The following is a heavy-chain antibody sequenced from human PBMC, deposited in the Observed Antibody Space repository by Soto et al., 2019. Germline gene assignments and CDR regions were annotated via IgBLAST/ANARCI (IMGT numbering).Heavy chain of an antibody. V-gene: IGHV4-61*08. D-gene: IGHD5-12*01. J-gene: IGHJ4*02. Sequence: PSETLSLTCAVSGGSISSGGYSWSWVRQPPGKGLKWIGEIYHSGNTNYNPSLKSRVTMSVDTSKNQFSLNLISVTAADTAKYFCAREGNLGRWLQPLDFWGQGTLVTVSS. CDR2: IYHSGNT. CDR1: GGSISSGGYS. CDR3: AREGNLGRWLQPLDF.